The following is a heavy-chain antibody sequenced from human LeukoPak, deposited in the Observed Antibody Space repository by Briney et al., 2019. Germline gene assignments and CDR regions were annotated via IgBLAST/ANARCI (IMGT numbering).Heavy chain of an antibody. J-gene: IGHJ3*02. CDR3: ARARSVKDAFDI. CDR2: INPSGGTT. D-gene: IGHD3-10*01. Sequence: ASVKVSCKASGYTFTSYYMNWARQAPGQGLEWMGIINPSGGTTSYAQKFQGRVTMTRDTSTSTVYMELSSLRSEDTAVYYCARARSVKDAFDIWGQGTMVTVSS. CDR1: GYTFTSYY. V-gene: IGHV1-46*01.